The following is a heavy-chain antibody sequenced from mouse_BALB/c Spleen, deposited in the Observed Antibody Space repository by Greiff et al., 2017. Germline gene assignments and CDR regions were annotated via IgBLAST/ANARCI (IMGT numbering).Heavy chain of an antibody. CDR3: ARDYGNHYYAMDY. J-gene: IGHJ4*01. Sequence: QVQLKQSGPELVKPGASVKMSCKASGYTFTSYYIHWVKQRPGQGLEWIGWIYPGDGSTKYNEKFKGKTTLTADKSSSTAYMLLSSLTSEDSAIYFCARDYGNHYYAMDYWGQGTSVTVSS. CDR2: IYPGDGST. V-gene: IGHV1S56*01. CDR1: GYTFTSYY. D-gene: IGHD2-1*01.